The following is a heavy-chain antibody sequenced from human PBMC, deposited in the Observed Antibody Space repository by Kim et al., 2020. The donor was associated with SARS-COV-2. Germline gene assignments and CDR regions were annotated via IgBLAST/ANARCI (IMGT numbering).Heavy chain of an antibody. CDR1: GFTFSSFP. Sequence: GGSLRLSCAASGFTFSSFPMTWVRQAPGKGLEWVSGIGGDGFATFYADSVRGRFTISRDNSKYTLYLQMNNLGAEDPALYYCAKHIGIGLYSFDSWGQGILVTVSA. D-gene: IGHD5-12*01. CDR3: AKHIGIGLYSFDS. CDR2: IGGDGFAT. J-gene: IGHJ4*02. V-gene: IGHV3-23*01.